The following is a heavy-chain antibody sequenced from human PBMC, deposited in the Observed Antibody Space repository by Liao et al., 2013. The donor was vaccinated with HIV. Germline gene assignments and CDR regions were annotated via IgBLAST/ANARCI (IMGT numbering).Heavy chain of an antibody. CDR3: ARILRPEVAVALDY. V-gene: IGHV4-30-2*01. J-gene: IGHJ4*02. Sequence: QLQLQESGSGLVKPSQTLSLTCAVSSGSISSGVYSWNWIRQPPGKGLEWIGYIYGSGSTYYNPSLKSRVTISVDRSKNQFSLKLSSVTAADTAVYYCARILRPEVAVALDYWGQGSLVTVSS. CDR2: IYGSGST. D-gene: IGHD1-14*01. CDR1: SGSISSGVYS.